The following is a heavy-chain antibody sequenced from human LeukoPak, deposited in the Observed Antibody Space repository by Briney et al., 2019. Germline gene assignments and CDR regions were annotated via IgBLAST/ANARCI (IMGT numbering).Heavy chain of an antibody. CDR1: AGSLSSSSYY. CDR2: IYYSGST. CDR3: ARLFVPLYYFDY. V-gene: IGHV4-39*01. J-gene: IGHJ4*02. Sequence: SETLSPTCTVSAGSLSSSSYYWGWIRQPPGKGLEWIGSIYYSGSTYYNPSLKSRVTISVDTSKNQFSLKLSSVTAADTAVYYCARLFVPLYYFDYWGQGTLVTVSS. D-gene: IGHD2-8*01.